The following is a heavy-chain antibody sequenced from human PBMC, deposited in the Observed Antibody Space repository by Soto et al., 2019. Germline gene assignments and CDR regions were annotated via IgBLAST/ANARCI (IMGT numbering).Heavy chain of an antibody. Sequence: SETLSLTCAVSGGSISSSNGWSWVRQPPGKGLEWIGEIYHSGSTNYNPSLKSRVTISVDTSRNQFSLKLNSVTAADTAVYFCARATYYSDTGGSTPLDYWGQGTLVTVSS. CDR3: ARATYYSDTGGSTPLDY. D-gene: IGHD3-22*01. CDR2: IYHSGST. CDR1: GGSISSSNG. J-gene: IGHJ4*02. V-gene: IGHV4-4*02.